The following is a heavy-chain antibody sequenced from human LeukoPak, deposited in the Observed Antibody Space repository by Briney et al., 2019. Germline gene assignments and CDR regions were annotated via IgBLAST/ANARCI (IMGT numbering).Heavy chain of an antibody. J-gene: IGHJ4*02. V-gene: IGHV4-30-2*01. CDR2: IYHSGST. D-gene: IGHD3-10*01. Sequence: PSQTLSLTCTVSGGSISSGGYYWSWIRQPPGKGLEWIGYIYHSGSTYYNPSLKRRVTISVDRSKNQFSLKLSSVTAADTAVYYCARGPRTSSVLLWFGELLGFDYWGQGTLVTVSS. CDR3: ARGPRTSSVLLWFGELLGFDY. CDR1: GGSISSGGYY.